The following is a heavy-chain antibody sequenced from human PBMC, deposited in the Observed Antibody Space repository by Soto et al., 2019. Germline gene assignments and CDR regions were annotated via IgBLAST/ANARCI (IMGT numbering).Heavy chain of an antibody. J-gene: IGHJ6*02. CDR2: ISGSADTT. V-gene: IGHV3-23*01. CDR1: GFTFSSYA. D-gene: IGHD3-9*01. CDR3: AKNVWGITIFGGMDV. Sequence: PGGSLRLSCAASGFTFSSYAMSWVRQAPGKGLEWVSGISGSADTTYYADSVKGRFTISRDNSKNTLYLQMNSLRAEDTAVYYCAKNVWGITIFGGMDVWGQGTTVTVSS.